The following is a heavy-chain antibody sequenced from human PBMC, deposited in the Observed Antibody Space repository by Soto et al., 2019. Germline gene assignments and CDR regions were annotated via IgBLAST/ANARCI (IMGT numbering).Heavy chain of an antibody. D-gene: IGHD3-16*01. CDR3: ARDIGFDYVN. CDR1: GFNVMSYW. V-gene: IGHV3-7*01. Sequence: GGSLRLSCAVSGFNVMSYWMSWVRQAPGKGLEWVASVKEDGSELYYLHSVRGRFSISRDSAGNALHLTMNYLSAEDTGVYFCARDIGFDYVNWGQGIPVTVSS. J-gene: IGHJ4*02. CDR2: VKEDGSEL.